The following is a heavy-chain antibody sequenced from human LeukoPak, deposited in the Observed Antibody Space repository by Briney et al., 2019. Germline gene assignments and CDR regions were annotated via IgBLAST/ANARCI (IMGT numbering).Heavy chain of an antibody. V-gene: IGHV3-23*01. J-gene: IGHJ4*02. CDR2: ISGSGGST. CDR1: GFTFGTYA. D-gene: IGHD6-13*01. Sequence: GGSLRLSCAASGFTFGTYAMPWVRQAPGKGLEWVSVISGSGGSTNYADSVKGRFIISRDNSRNTLFLQMNSLRAGDTAVYYCAKHHYSSSRDYFDYRGQGTLVTVSS. CDR3: AKHHYSSSRDYFDY.